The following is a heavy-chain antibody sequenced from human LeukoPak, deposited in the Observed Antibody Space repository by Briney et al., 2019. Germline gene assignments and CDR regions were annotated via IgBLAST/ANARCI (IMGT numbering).Heavy chain of an antibody. D-gene: IGHD6-19*01. CDR1: GYTFTSYY. CDR2: INPSGGST. V-gene: IGHV1-46*01. CDR3: AREGSYSSGWFNWFDP. Sequence: EASVTVSCKASGYTFTSYYMHWVRQAPGQGLEWMGIINPSGGSTSYAQKFQGRVTMTRDTSTSTVYMELSSLRSEDTAVYYCAREGSYSSGWFNWFDPWGQGTLVTVSS. J-gene: IGHJ5*02.